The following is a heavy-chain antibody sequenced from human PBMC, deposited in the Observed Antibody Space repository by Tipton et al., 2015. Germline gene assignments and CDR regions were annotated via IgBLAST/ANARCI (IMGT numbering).Heavy chain of an antibody. CDR2: IYSSGST. Sequence: TLSLTCTLSGGSIRNHYWTWIRQPPGKGLEWIGYIYSSGSTNYAPSLESRVTMSIDTSKNQFSLTLTSVNTADTAIYYCAGGAYTYNWFDPWGQGTLVTVSS. J-gene: IGHJ5*02. V-gene: IGHV4-59*11. D-gene: IGHD2-2*02. CDR1: GGSIRNHY. CDR3: AGGAYTYNWFDP.